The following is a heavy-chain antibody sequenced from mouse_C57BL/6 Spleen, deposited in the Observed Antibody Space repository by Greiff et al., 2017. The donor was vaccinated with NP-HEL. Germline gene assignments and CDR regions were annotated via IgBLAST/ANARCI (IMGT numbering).Heavy chain of an antibody. Sequence: QVQLQQPGAELVMPGASVKLSCKASGYTFTSYWMHWVKQRPGQGLEWIGEIDPSDSYTNYNQKFKGKSTLTVDKSSSTAYMQLSSLTSEDSAVYYSARRDYDDGGGYFDYWGQGTTLTVSS. CDR2: IDPSDSYT. V-gene: IGHV1-69*01. CDR3: ARRDYDDGGGYFDY. D-gene: IGHD2-4*01. J-gene: IGHJ2*01. CDR1: GYTFTSYW.